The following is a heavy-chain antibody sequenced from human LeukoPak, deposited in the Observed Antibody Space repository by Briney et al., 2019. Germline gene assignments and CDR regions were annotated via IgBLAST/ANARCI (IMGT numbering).Heavy chain of an antibody. Sequence: GGSLRLSCAASGFTFSSYSMNWVRQAPGKGLKGVSSISSSSSYIYYADSVKGRFTISRDNAKNSLYLQMNSLRAEDTAVYYCARDWGYYYYYGMDVWGQGTTVTVSS. J-gene: IGHJ6*02. CDR3: ARDWGYYYYYGMDV. CDR1: GFTFSSYS. CDR2: ISSSSSYI. V-gene: IGHV3-21*01. D-gene: IGHD3-16*01.